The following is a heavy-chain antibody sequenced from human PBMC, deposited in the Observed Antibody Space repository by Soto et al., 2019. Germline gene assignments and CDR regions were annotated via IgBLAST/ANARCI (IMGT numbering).Heavy chain of an antibody. CDR3: ARDQLLGYCSGGSCYAHYYYGLDV. Sequence: PSKPLSLTCAVYGGSFSGYYWSWIRQPPGKGLEWIGEINHSGSTNYNPSLKSRVTISVDTSKNQFSLKLSSVTAADTAVYYCARDQLLGYCSGGSCYAHYYYGLDVWGQGTTVTV. J-gene: IGHJ6*02. V-gene: IGHV4-34*01. CDR2: INHSGST. CDR1: GGSFSGYY. D-gene: IGHD2-15*01.